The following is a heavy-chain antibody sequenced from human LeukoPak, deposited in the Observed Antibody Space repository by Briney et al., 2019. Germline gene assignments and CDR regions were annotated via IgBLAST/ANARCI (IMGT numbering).Heavy chain of an antibody. CDR2: ISGSDGGT. Sequence: GGTLRLSCAVSGITLSNYGMSWVRQAPGKGQGRVAGISGSDGGTTYADSVKGRFTISRDNSKNTLHLQMKSLRAEDTAVYFCAKRGVVIRVILVGFHKEAYYFDSWGQGALVTVSS. V-gene: IGHV3-23*01. D-gene: IGHD3-22*01. CDR1: GITLSNYG. CDR3: AKRGVVIRVILVGFHKEAYYFDS. J-gene: IGHJ4*02.